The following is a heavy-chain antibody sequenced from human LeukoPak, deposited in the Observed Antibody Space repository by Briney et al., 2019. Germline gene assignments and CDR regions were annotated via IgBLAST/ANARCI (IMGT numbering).Heavy chain of an antibody. Sequence: PGGSLRLSCAASGFTFSHYTMNGVGEAPGKAVEWVSSISSTSSYIYYADSVKVRFTLSRYNDKDSLYLEKHSLRAQGTAVYYCARESQGWFHTWGQGTLVTVSS. V-gene: IGHV3-21*01. CDR3: ARESQGWFHT. CDR1: GFTFSHYT. J-gene: IGHJ5*02. CDR2: ISSTSSYI.